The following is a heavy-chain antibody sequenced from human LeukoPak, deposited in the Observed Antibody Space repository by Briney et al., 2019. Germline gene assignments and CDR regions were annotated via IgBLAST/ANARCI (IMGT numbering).Heavy chain of an antibody. J-gene: IGHJ4*02. CDR2: VYYSGST. D-gene: IGHD1-7*01. CDR3: ARVGTGTTLDY. CDR1: NGSISRYY. Sequence: SETLSLTCTVSNGSISRYYWSWIRQPPGKGLEWIGYVYYSGSTKYNPSLKSRVTISVDRSKNQFSLKLSSVTAADTAVYYCARVGTGTTLDYWGQGTLVTVSS. V-gene: IGHV4-59*12.